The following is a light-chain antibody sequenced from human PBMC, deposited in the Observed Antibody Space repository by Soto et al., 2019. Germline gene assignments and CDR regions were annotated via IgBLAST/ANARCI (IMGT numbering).Light chain of an antibody. J-gene: IGLJ3*02. CDR1: SSSIGLNT. CDR3: SAWDDSLNGWV. Sequence: QTVVTQPPSASGTPGQSVFISCSGSSSSIGLNTVNWYQQLPGTAPKLLIHSTGHRPSGVPDRFSGSKSGTSASLAISGLQSEDEADYFCSAWDDSLNGWVFGGGTKVTVL. CDR2: STG. V-gene: IGLV1-44*01.